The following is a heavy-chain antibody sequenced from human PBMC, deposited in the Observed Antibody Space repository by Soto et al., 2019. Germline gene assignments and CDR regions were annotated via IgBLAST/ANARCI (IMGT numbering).Heavy chain of an antibody. J-gene: IGHJ6*03. CDR3: ARADGDYVSGYYYYYYMDV. CDR1: GFTFSDYY. Sequence: GGSLRLSCAASGFTFSDYYMSWIRQAPGKGLEWVSYISSSGSTIYYADSVKGRFTISRDNAKNSLYLQMNSLRAEDTAVYYCARADGDYVSGYYYYYYMDVWGKGTTVTVSS. D-gene: IGHD4-17*01. V-gene: IGHV3-11*01. CDR2: ISSSGSTI.